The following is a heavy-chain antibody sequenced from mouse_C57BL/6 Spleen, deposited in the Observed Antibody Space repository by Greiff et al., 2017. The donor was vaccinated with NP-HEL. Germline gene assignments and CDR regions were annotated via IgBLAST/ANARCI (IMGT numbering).Heavy chain of an antibody. CDR3: ARGGSSGGAMDY. D-gene: IGHD3-2*02. CDR1: GYTFTGYW. V-gene: IGHV1-9*01. Sequence: VQLQQSGAELMKPGASVKLSCKATGYTFTGYWIEWVKQRPGHGLEWIGEILPGSGSTNYNEKFKGKATLTADKSSSTAYMELRSLTSEDSAVYFCARGGSSGGAMDYWGQGTSVTVSS. CDR2: ILPGSGST. J-gene: IGHJ4*01.